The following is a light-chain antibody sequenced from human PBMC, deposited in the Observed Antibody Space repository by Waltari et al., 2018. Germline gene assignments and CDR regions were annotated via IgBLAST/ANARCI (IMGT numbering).Light chain of an antibody. J-gene: IGLJ2*01. CDR1: SSDVGGYNY. Sequence: QSALTQPPSASGSPGQSVTISCTGTSSDVGGYNYVSWYQRHPGKAPKRIIYEVSKRPSGVPDRFSGYKAGNTASLTVSGLQAEDEADYFCYSYAGSNNFDVFGGGTKLTVL. V-gene: IGLV2-8*01. CDR2: EVS. CDR3: YSYAGSNNFDV.